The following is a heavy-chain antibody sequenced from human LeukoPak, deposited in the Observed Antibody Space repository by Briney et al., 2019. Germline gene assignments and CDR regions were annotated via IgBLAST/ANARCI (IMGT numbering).Heavy chain of an antibody. Sequence: SETPSLTCTVSGGSISSYYWSWIRQPAGKGLEWIGRIYTSGSTNYNPSLKSRVTMSVDTSKNQFSLKLSSVTAADTAVYYCAREESSSSQIYYYYMDVWGKGTTVTVSS. CDR2: IYTSGST. D-gene: IGHD6-6*01. J-gene: IGHJ6*03. V-gene: IGHV4-4*07. CDR3: AREESSSSQIYYYYMDV. CDR1: GGSISSYY.